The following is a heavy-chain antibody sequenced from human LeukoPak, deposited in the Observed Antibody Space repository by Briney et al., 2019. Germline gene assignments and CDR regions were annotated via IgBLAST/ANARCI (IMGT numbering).Heavy chain of an antibody. V-gene: IGHV5-51*01. Sequence: GGSLKVPCQAFGYSFTHYWIGWVRQLPGKGLEWIGIFYPGDSDTRYSPSFQGHVTISADKSITTPYLQWDRLRASDTAMYYCARPGVQQASLDVYDVGGPATMVT. CDR2: FYPGDSDT. J-gene: IGHJ3*01. CDR3: ARPGVQQASLDVYDV. D-gene: IGHD2-8*01. CDR1: GYSFTHYW.